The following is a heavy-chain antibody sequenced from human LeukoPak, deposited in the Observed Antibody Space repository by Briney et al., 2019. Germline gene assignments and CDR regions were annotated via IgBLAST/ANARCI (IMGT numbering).Heavy chain of an antibody. V-gene: IGHV4-39*07. D-gene: IGHD3-9*01. CDR2: IYYGGST. CDR1: GGSISTSTYY. CDR3: ATGITIFLSFDY. Sequence: SETLSLTCTVSGGSISTSTYYWGWIRQPPGKGLEWIGSIYYGGSTYYSPSLKSRVTISVDTSKNQFSLKLSSVTAADTAVYYCATGITIFLSFDYWGQGTLVTVSS. J-gene: IGHJ4*02.